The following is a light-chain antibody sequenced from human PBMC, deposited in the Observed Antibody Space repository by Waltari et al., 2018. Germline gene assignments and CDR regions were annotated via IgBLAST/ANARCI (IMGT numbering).Light chain of an antibody. CDR2: DVT. J-gene: IGLJ2*01. CDR1: SADIGIYNY. V-gene: IGLV2-14*03. CDR3: SSHTTTSTLV. Sequence: QSALTQPAAMSGSPGQSITMSCTGTSADIGIYNYFFWYQHHPGEAPKLIIFDVTKRPSGISDRFSGSKSGNTASLTISGLQTEDEGHYYCSSHTTTSTLVFGGGTKLTVL.